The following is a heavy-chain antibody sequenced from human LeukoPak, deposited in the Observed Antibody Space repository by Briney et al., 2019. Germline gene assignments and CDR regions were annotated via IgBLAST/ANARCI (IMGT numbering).Heavy chain of an antibody. CDR3: AREPPGY. CDR1: GGSVTSGNYY. Sequence: SQTLSLTCTASGGSVTSGNYYWNWIRQPAGKGLEWIGRIYTNGGASYNPSLKSRVTISIDASKNQFSLKLSSVTAADTAVYYCAREPPGYWGQGILVTVSS. V-gene: IGHV4-61*02. J-gene: IGHJ4*02. CDR2: IYTNGGA.